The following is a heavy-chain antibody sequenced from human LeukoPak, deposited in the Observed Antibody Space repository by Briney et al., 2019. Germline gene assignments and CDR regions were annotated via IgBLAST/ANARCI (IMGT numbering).Heavy chain of an antibody. J-gene: IGHJ4*02. V-gene: IGHV1-58*02. D-gene: IGHD2/OR15-2a*01. Sequence: GTSVKVSCKASGFTFTSSAMQWVLQARGQRLEWIGWIVVGSGNTNYAQKFQERVTITRDMSTSTAYMELSSLRSEDTAVYYCAAVGSITEYSDYWGQGTLVTVSS. CDR1: GFTFTSSA. CDR2: IVVGSGNT. CDR3: AAVGSITEYSDY.